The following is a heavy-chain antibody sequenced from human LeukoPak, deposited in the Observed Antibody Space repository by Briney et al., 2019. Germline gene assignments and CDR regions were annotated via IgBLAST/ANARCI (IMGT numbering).Heavy chain of an antibody. CDR3: ARYGTAQAYYMDV. V-gene: IGHV4-31*03. J-gene: IGHJ6*03. CDR2: IYYSGST. D-gene: IGHD5-18*01. CDR1: GGSISSGGYY. Sequence: SQTLSLTCTVSGGSISSGGYYWSWIRQHPGKGLEWIGYIYYSGSTYYNPSLKSRVTISVDTSKNQFSLKLSSVTAADTAVYYWARYGTAQAYYMDVWGKGTTVTVSS.